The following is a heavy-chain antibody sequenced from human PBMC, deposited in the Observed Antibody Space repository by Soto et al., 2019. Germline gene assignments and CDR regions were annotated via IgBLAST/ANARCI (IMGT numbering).Heavy chain of an antibody. V-gene: IGHV4-34*12. CDR2: MLHSGSS. D-gene: IGHD3-3*01. Sequence: QVQPQPWGAGLLKPSETLSLPCAVDGGSFNGYFWTWVRQPPGKGLEWIGEMLHSGSSNYTPSLRARVSLTVDTCMNQLSLKLTGVPAAETGVYYWAMGHTSVRFLVLWSDPWGEGSLVSVS. J-gene: IGHJ5*02. CDR3: AMGHTSVRFLVLWSDP. CDR1: GGSFNGYF.